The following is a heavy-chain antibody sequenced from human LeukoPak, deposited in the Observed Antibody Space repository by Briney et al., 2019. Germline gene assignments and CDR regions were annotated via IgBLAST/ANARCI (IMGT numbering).Heavy chain of an antibody. J-gene: IGHJ4*02. V-gene: IGHV3-7*04. CDR1: GFTFSSSW. CDR3: ARDHYLRFDY. D-gene: IGHD2/OR15-2a*01. Sequence: GGSLRLSCAASGFTFSSSWMSWVRQAPGKGLEWVANIKEDGSEKYYVDSVKGRFTIPRDNAKNSLYLQMNSLRAEDTAVYYCARDHYLRFDYWGQGTLVTVSS. CDR2: IKEDGSEK.